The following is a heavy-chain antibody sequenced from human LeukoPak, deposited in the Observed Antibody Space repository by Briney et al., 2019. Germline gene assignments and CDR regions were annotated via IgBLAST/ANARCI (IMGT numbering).Heavy chain of an antibody. CDR1: GFNFNTYW. CDR3: ARVSKPGWFDYYYMDV. J-gene: IGHJ6*03. D-gene: IGHD3-10*01. V-gene: IGHV3-30*03. CDR2: VLSDGSDQ. Sequence: GGSLRLSCAASGFNFNTYWVSWVRQAPGKGLEWLAVVLSDGSDQYYGDSVQGRFTVSRDNSKNTLYLQMDNLRFEDTAVYYCARVSKPGWFDYYYMDVWGKGTTVIVSS.